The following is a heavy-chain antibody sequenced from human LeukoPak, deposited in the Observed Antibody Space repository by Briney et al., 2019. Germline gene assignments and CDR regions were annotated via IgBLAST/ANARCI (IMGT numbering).Heavy chain of an antibody. J-gene: IGHJ4*02. CDR3: ARGVTDYVWGSYRTYYFDY. CDR1: GFTFSSYG. V-gene: IGHV3-33*01. D-gene: IGHD3-16*02. Sequence: PGRSLRLSCAASGFTFSSYGMHWIRQAPGKGLEWVAVIWYDGSNKYYADSVKGRFTISRDNSKNTLYLQMNSLRAEDTAVYYCARGVTDYVWGSYRTYYFDYWGQGTLVTVSS. CDR2: IWYDGSNK.